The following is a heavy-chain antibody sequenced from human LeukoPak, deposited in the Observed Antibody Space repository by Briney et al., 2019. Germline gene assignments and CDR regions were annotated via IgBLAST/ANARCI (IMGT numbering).Heavy chain of an antibody. Sequence: GGSLRLSCAASGFIFSSYAMSWVRQAPGKGLEWVSAISGSGGTTYYADSVKGRFTISRDNLKNTLYLQMNSLRAEDTAVYYCARDIGQGAFDIWGQGTMVTVSS. D-gene: IGHD2-15*01. CDR1: GFIFSSYA. V-gene: IGHV3-23*01. CDR2: ISGSGGTT. J-gene: IGHJ3*02. CDR3: ARDIGQGAFDI.